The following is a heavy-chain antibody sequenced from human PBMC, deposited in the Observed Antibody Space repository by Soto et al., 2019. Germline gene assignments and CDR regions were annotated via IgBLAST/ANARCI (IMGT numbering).Heavy chain of an antibody. D-gene: IGHD4-17*01. V-gene: IGHV1-69*13. CDR3: ARETTTVTRDYFYYGMDV. Sequence: ASVKVSCKAAGGTFTSYTISWVRQAPGQGLEWMGAIIPLFDTTTYAQKFQGRVTITADESTTTACMELSSLRSEDTAVYYCARETTTVTRDYFYYGMDVWGQGTTVTVSS. J-gene: IGHJ6*02. CDR2: IIPLFDTT. CDR1: GGTFTSYT.